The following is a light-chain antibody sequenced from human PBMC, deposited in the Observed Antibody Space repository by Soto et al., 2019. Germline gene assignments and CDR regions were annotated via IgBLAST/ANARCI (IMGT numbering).Light chain of an antibody. J-gene: IGLJ2*01. Sequence: QAVVTQPPSVSGAPGQRVTISCTGSSSNIGADYAVHWYRQLPAAAPKFLISGDNNRPSGVPDRFSGSRSGTSVSLAITGLQAEDEADYYCHSYDSSLSGVVFGGGTKVTVL. CDR2: GDN. V-gene: IGLV1-40*01. CDR1: SSNIGADYA. CDR3: HSYDSSLSGVV.